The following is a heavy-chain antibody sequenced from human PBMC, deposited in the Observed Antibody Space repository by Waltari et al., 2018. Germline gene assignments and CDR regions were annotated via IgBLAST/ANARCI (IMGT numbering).Heavy chain of an antibody. V-gene: IGHV4-38-2*02. D-gene: IGHD6-19*01. CDR1: GYSISSGYY. J-gene: IGHJ4*02. Sequence: QVQLQESGPGLVKPSETLSLTCTVSGYSISSGYYWGWIRQPPGKGLEWIGSIYHSGSTYYNPSLKSRVTISVDTSKNQFSLKLSSVTAADTAVYYCARGQWLVPAFDYWGQGTLVTVSS. CDR2: IYHSGST. CDR3: ARGQWLVPAFDY.